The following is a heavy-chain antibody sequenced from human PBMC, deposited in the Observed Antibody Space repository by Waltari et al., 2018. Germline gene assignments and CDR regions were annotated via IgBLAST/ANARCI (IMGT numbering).Heavy chain of an antibody. CDR1: GDTFSRYA. CDR2: SVPSFGTA. D-gene: IGHD3-16*01. CDR3: ARDTWGSNHYFEF. V-gene: IGHV1-69*08. J-gene: IGHJ4*02. Sequence: QVQLVQSGAEVKKPGSSVKVSCKASGDTFSRYAISWVRQAPGQGLEWMGTSVPSFGTANYARKFQGRVTLTADKSTSTAYMELNSLTFEDTAIYFCARDTWGSNHYFEFWGQGTLVTVPS.